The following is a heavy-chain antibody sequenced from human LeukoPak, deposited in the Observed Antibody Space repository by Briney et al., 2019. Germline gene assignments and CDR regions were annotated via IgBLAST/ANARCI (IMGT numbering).Heavy chain of an antibody. CDR2: ISGYNGNT. V-gene: IGHV1-18*01. J-gene: IGHJ4*02. D-gene: IGHD6-13*01. CDR1: GFTFTSYG. Sequence: GASVKASCKTSGFTFTSYGISWVRQAPGQGLEWVGWISGYNGNTNYAQKFRGRLTMTTDTSTTTAYMELRSLRSDDTAVYYCAKDRSSSAREDWGQGTLVTVSS. CDR3: AKDRSSSARED.